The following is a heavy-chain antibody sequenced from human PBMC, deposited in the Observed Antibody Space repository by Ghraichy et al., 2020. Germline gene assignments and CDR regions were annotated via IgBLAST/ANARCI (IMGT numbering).Heavy chain of an antibody. Sequence: GGSLRLSCAASGFTVHTNYISWVRQAPGKGLEWVSVIYSGGTTYYADSVKGRFTISRDSSKNTLFLQMNSLRTEDTAVYHCARESGFNWNGMDVWGPGTTVTVSS. J-gene: IGHJ6*02. D-gene: IGHD1-20*01. CDR3: ARESGFNWNGMDV. CDR1: GFTVHTNY. CDR2: IYSGGTT. V-gene: IGHV3-53*01.